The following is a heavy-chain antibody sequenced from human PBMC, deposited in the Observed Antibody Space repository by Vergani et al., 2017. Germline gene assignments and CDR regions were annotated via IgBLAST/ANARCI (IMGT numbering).Heavy chain of an antibody. CDR3: ARERKGGLDGGNSFDY. CDR1: GGTFSSYA. CDR2: IIPIFGTA. Sequence: QVQLVQSGAEVKKPGSSVKVSCKASGGTFSSYAISWVRQAPGQGLEWMGGIIPIFGTANYAQKFQGRVTITADESTSTAYMELSSLRSEDTAVDYCARERKGGLDGGNSFDYWGQGTLVTVSS. V-gene: IGHV1-69*01. J-gene: IGHJ4*02. D-gene: IGHD4-23*01.